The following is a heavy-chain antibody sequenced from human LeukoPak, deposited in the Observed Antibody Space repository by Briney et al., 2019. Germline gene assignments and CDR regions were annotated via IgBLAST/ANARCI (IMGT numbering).Heavy chain of an antibody. CDR1: GGSISSGDYY. V-gene: IGHV4-30-4*01. CDR2: IYYSGST. D-gene: IGHD3-22*01. CDR3: ARERNYYDSSGWSYYFDY. Sequence: SETLSLTCTVSGGSISSGDYYWSWIRQPPGQGLEWIGYIYYSGSTYYNPSLKSRVTISVDTSKNQFSLKLSSVTAADTAVYYCARERNYYDSSGWSYYFDYWGQGTLVTVSS. J-gene: IGHJ4*02.